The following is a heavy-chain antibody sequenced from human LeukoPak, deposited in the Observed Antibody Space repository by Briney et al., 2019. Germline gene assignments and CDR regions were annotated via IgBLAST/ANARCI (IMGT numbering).Heavy chain of an antibody. J-gene: IGHJ3*02. CDR1: GFTFSSYW. CDR2: IKQDGSEK. Sequence: PGGSLRLSCAASGFTFSSYWMSWIRQAPGKGLEWAANIKQDGSEKYYVDSVKGRFTISRDNAKNSLYLQMNSLRAEDTAVYYCAREGSSGWYSDAFDIWGQGTMVTVSS. D-gene: IGHD6-19*01. V-gene: IGHV3-7*01. CDR3: AREGSSGWYSDAFDI.